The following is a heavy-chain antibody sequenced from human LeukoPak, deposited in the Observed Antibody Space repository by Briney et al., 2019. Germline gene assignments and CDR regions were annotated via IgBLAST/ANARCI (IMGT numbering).Heavy chain of an antibody. V-gene: IGHV1-2*02. CDR3: ARDSYYDIAARVGNWFDP. CDR2: INPNSGGT. Sequence: ASVKVSCKASGYTFTGYYMHWVRQAPGQGLEWMGWINPNSGGTNYAQKFQGRVTMTRDTSISTAYMELSRLRSDDTAVYYCARDSYYDIAARVGNWFDPWGQGTLVTVSS. D-gene: IGHD6-6*01. J-gene: IGHJ5*02. CDR1: GYTFTGYY.